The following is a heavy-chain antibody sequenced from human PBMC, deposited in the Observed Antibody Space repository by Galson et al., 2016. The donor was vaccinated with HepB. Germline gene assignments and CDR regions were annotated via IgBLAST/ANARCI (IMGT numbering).Heavy chain of an antibody. CDR3: ARDGFCSGGSCFAGGFDY. D-gene: IGHD2-15*01. J-gene: IGHJ4*02. Sequence: SRVTISVDTSKNQFYLNLTSVTAADTAVYYCARDGFCSGGSCFAGGFDYWGQGTLVTVSS. V-gene: IGHV4-31*02.